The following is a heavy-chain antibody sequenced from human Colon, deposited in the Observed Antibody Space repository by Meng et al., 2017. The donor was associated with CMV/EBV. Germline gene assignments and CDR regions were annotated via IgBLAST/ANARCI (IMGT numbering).Heavy chain of an antibody. D-gene: IGHD2-2*01. J-gene: IGHJ4*02. V-gene: IGHV1-2*02. CDR1: GYTFTGYY. Sequence: ASVKVCCKASGYTFTGYYMHWVRQAPGQGLEWMGWINPNSGGTHYAQNFQGRVTMTRDTSINTAHLDLSGLRSDDTAVYYCARGADIVVVPVVIGIDYWGQGTLVTVSS. CDR3: ARGADIVVVPVVIGIDY. CDR2: INPNSGGT.